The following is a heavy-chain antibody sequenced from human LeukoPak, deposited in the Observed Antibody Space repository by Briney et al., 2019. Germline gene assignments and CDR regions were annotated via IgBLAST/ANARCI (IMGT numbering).Heavy chain of an antibody. CDR1: GGSISSYY. CDR2: IYTSGST. Sequence: PSETLSLTCTVSGGSISSYYWSWIRQPAGKGLEWIGRIYTSGSTNYNPSLKSRVTMSVDTSKNQFSLKLSSVTAADTAVYYCARERYYYDSSGYRFDPWGQGTLVTVSS. CDR3: ARERYYYDSSGYRFDP. D-gene: IGHD3-22*01. J-gene: IGHJ5*02. V-gene: IGHV4-4*07.